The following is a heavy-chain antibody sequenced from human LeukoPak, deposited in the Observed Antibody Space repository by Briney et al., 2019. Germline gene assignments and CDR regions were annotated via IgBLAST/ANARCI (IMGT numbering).Heavy chain of an antibody. Sequence: GRSLRLSCAASGFTFSSYAMHWVRQAPGKGLEWVAVISYDGSNKYYADSVKGRFTISRDNSKNTLYLQMNSLRAEDTAVYYCARETTVTSFDYWGQGTLVTVSS. J-gene: IGHJ4*02. CDR3: ARETTVTSFDY. CDR1: GFTFSSYA. CDR2: ISYDGSNK. V-gene: IGHV3-30*04. D-gene: IGHD4-17*01.